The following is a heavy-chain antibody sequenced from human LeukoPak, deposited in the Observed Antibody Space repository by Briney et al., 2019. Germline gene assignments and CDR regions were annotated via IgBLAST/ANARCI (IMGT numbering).Heavy chain of an antibody. D-gene: IGHD5/OR15-5a*01. CDR2: VYNTGTT. J-gene: IGHJ6*02. CDR1: GGFPTYYG. Sequence: PSETLSLTCTVSGGFPTYYGWSWIRQPPGKGLEWIGFVYNTGTTKYNPSLKSRVTISRDTSRNQFSLKLTSVTAADTAVYYCARDLVSTGPYYYSMDIWGQGTTVTVSS. CDR3: ARDLVSTGPYYYSMDI. V-gene: IGHV4-59*01.